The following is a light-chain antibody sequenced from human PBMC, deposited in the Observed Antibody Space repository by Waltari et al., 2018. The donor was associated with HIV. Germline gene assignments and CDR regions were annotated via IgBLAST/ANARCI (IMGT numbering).Light chain of an antibody. Sequence: SYELTHPPSVSVSPGQTARITCSGDALANQYAYWYQRKPGQAPVLVIYKDSERSSGIPERFSGSSSGTTVTLTITGVQAEDEADYYCQSADSSGTYLVIFGGGTKLTVL. CDR1: ALANQY. J-gene: IGLJ2*01. CDR3: QSADSSGTYLVI. V-gene: IGLV3-25*03. CDR2: KDS.